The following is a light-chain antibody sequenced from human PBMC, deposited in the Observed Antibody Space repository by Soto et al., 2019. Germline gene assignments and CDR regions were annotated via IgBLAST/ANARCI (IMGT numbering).Light chain of an antibody. CDR3: SSYTSSSTYV. CDR1: TSDVGGYNY. J-gene: IGLJ1*01. Sequence: QSALTQPASVSGSPGQSITISCAGTTSDVGGYNYVSWYQQHPGKAPKLIIYDVSNRPSGVSTRFSGSKSGNTASLAISGLQAEDDADYYCSSYTSSSTYVFGTGTKLTVL. V-gene: IGLV2-14*03. CDR2: DVS.